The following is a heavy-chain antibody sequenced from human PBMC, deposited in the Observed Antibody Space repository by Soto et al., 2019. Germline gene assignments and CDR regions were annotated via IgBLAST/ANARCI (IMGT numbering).Heavy chain of an antibody. CDR1: GYTFTSFG. CDR2: ITTDKGKT. Sequence: ASVKVSCKTSGYTFTSFGISWVRQAPGQGLEWMGWITTDKGKTNYAQKFQGRVTMTTDTSTSTAYMELRSLRAEDTAVYYCATLGGYTFGTADFDYWGPGTLVTVSS. J-gene: IGHJ4*02. CDR3: ATLGGYTFGTADFDY. D-gene: IGHD5-18*01. V-gene: IGHV1-18*01.